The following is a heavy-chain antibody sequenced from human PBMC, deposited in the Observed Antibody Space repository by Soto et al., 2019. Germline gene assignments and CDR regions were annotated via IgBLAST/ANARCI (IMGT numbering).Heavy chain of an antibody. V-gene: IGHV3-30*18. CDR3: AKDGGRSRDYYDSSGYPPYYYYYYGMDV. CDR2: ISYDGSNK. CDR1: GFTFSSYG. D-gene: IGHD3-22*01. Sequence: GGSLSLSCAASGFTFSSYGMHWVRQAPGKGLERVAVISYDGSNKYYAASVKGRFTISRDNSKNTLYLQMNSLRAEDTAVYYCAKDGGRSRDYYDSSGYPPYYYYYYGMDVWGQGTTVTVSS. J-gene: IGHJ6*02.